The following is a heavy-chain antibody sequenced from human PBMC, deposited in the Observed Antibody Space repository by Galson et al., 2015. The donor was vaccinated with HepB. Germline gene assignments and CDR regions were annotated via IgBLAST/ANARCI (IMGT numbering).Heavy chain of an antibody. CDR2: IWYDGSNE. Sequence: SLRLSCAASGFTFSSYGTHWVRQAPGVGLEWVAVIWYDGSNEYYADSVKGRFTISRDTSKNTLYLQMNSLRAEDTAVYYCARGEKLLTTVSAFDIWGQGTMVTVSS. J-gene: IGHJ3*02. D-gene: IGHD4-17*01. CDR3: ARGEKLLTTVSAFDI. V-gene: IGHV3-33*01. CDR1: GFTFSSYG.